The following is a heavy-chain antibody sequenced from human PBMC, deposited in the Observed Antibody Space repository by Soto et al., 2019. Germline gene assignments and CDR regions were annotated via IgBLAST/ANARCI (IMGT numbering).Heavy chain of an antibody. CDR3: ARVGVLTTTMTTPDLLWYDH. CDR2: IYYSGST. V-gene: IGHV4-31*03. D-gene: IGHD4-17*01. CDR1: GGSISSGGYY. Sequence: TLSLTCTVSGGSISSGGYYWSWIRQHPGKGLEWIGYIYYSGSTYYNPSLKSRVTISVDTSKNQFSLKLSSVTAADTAVYYCARVGVLTTTMTTPDLLWYDHWGQGTWVRVSS. J-gene: IGHJ5*02.